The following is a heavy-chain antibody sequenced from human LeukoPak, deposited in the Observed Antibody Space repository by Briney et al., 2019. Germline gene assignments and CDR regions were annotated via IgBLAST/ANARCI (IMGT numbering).Heavy chain of an antibody. CDR2: IYYSGST. Sequence: PSETLSLTCTVSGGSISSSSYYWGWIRQPPGKGLEWIGSIYYSGSTYYNPSLKSRVTISVDTSKNQFSLKLSSVTAADTAVYYCARARAAGNAEYFQHWGQGTLVTVSS. J-gene: IGHJ1*01. CDR3: ARARAAGNAEYFQH. D-gene: IGHD6-13*01. CDR1: GGSISSSSYY. V-gene: IGHV4-39*07.